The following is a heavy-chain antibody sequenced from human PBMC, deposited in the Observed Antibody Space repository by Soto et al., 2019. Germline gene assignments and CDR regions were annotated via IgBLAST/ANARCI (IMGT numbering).Heavy chain of an antibody. CDR2: ISYDGSNK. Sequence: GGSLRLSCAASGFTFSSYAMHWVRQAPGKGLEWVAVISYDGSNKYYADSVKGRFTISRDNSKNTLYLQMNSLRAEDTAVYYCARDRDSSGWLYYYYYGMDFCGQGTTVNLSS. CDR1: GFTFSSYA. CDR3: ARDRDSSGWLYYYYYGMDF. J-gene: IGHJ6*02. V-gene: IGHV3-30-3*01. D-gene: IGHD6-19*01.